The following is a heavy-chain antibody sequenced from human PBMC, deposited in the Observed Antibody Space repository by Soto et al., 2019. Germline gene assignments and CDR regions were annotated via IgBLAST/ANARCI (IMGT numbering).Heavy chain of an antibody. CDR3: AKGTNEQGAFDY. CDR2: ISWNSGSI. J-gene: IGHJ4*02. CDR1: GFTFDDYA. Sequence: GGSLRLSCAASGFTFDDYAMHWVRQAPGKGLEWVSGISWNSGSIGYADSVKGRFTISRDNAKNSLYLQMSSLRAEDTALYYCAKGTNEQGAFDYWGQGTLVTVSS. V-gene: IGHV3-9*01. D-gene: IGHD1-1*01.